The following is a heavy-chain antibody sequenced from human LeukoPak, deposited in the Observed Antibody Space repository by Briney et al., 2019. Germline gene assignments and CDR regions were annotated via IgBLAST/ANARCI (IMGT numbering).Heavy chain of an antibody. V-gene: IGHV3-66*01. J-gene: IGHJ5*02. Sequence: GGTLRLSCAASGFTVSSNYMNWVRQAPGKGLEWVSVIYSGGITYYADSVKGRFTISRDTSKNTLYLQMNSLRVEDTAVHYCAREEVVVTAAPREGWFDPWGQGTLVTVSS. CDR2: IYSGGIT. CDR3: AREEVVVTAAPREGWFDP. D-gene: IGHD2-15*01. CDR1: GFTVSSNY.